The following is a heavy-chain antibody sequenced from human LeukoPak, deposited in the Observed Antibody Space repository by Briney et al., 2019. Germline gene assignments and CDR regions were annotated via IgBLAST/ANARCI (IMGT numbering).Heavy chain of an antibody. Sequence: PSQTLSLTCTVSGGSISSGDYYWSWIRQPPGKGLEWIGYIYYSGSTYYNPSLKSRVTISVDTSKNQFSLKLSSVTAADTAVCYCARTNGGYSYGLFDYWGQGTLVTVSS. CDR1: GGSISSGDYY. J-gene: IGHJ4*02. V-gene: IGHV4-30-4*01. D-gene: IGHD5-18*01. CDR2: IYYSGST. CDR3: ARTNGGYSYGLFDY.